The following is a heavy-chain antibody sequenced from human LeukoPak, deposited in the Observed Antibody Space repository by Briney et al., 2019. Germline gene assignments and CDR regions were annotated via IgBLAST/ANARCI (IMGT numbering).Heavy chain of an antibody. Sequence: SEKVSCKASGGSLSSYGFSWVRQAPGQGLEWMGGIVPMFDSRSFAQKFQGRLTITTDESTSTVYMELSSLRSDDTAVYYCAREANYGGNLNWFDPWGQGTPVTVPS. V-gene: IGHV1-69*05. D-gene: IGHD4/OR15-4a*01. CDR3: AREANYGGNLNWFDP. CDR2: IVPMFDSR. J-gene: IGHJ5*02. CDR1: GGSLSSYG.